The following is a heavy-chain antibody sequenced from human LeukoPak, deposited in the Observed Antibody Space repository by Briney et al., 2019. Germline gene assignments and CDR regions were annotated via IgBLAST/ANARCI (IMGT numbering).Heavy chain of an antibody. J-gene: IGHJ4*02. V-gene: IGHV3-7*04. D-gene: IGHD2-15*01. CDR1: GFTFRTYW. Sequence: GGSLRLSCAASGFTFRTYWMSWVRRVLGKGLEWVANINQDGSEKNYVDSVKGRFTISRDNIKNSLYLQMNGLRAEDTAVYYCATDLYYWGQGTLVTVSS. CDR3: ATDLYY. CDR2: INQDGSEK.